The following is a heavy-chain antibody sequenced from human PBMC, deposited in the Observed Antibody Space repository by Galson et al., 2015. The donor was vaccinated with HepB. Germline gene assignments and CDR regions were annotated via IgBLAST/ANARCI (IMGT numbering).Heavy chain of an antibody. CDR1: GDSFNDFY. CDR3: ARGRQQWVNFDS. V-gene: IGHV4-34*01. Sequence: ETLSLTCGVNGDSFNDFYWTWIRQPPGKGLEWIGDINHRGGTNYNPSLKSRVFMSVDTSKTQFSLRLISVTAADTAVYFCARGRQQWVNFDSWGQGVLVTVSS. D-gene: IGHD1-1*01. J-gene: IGHJ4*02. CDR2: INHRGGT.